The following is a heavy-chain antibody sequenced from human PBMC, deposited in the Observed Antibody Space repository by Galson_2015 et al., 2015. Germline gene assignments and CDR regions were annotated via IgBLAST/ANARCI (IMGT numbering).Heavy chain of an antibody. V-gene: IGHV3-74*01. J-gene: IGHJ5*02. CDR2: TNSDGSST. CDR1: GFTFSSYW. D-gene: IGHD1-1*01. Sequence: SLRLSCAASGFTFSSYWMHWVRQAPGKGLVWVSRTNSDGSSTSYADSVKGRFTISRDNAKNTLYLQMNSLRAEDTAVYYCTRAPTNQLGFDPGGQGTLVTVSS. CDR3: TRAPTNQLGFDP.